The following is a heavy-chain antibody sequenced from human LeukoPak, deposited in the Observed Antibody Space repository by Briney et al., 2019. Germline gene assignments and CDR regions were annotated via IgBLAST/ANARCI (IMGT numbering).Heavy chain of an antibody. CDR2: IYYSGST. V-gene: IGHV4-39*07. J-gene: IGHJ5*02. CDR1: GGSISSDNYY. Sequence: SGTLSLTCTVSGGSISSDNYYWGWIRQPPGKGLEFIGSIYYSGSTYYHPSLKSRVTISVDTSKKQIYLKLRSVTAADTAVYYCASLWGSYRLTPWGQGTLVTVSS. D-gene: IGHD3-16*02. CDR3: ASLWGSYRLTP.